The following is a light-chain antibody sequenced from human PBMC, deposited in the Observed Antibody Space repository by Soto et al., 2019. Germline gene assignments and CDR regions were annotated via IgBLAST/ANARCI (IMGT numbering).Light chain of an antibody. Sequence: EIVVTQSPATLSVSPGERVTLSCRASQSVSSSLAWYQQRPGQAPRLLIYDTSTRAAGIAARFSGSGSGTEFTLTISSLQSEDVGVYYCQQYDNWPPKTFGGGTKVDIK. CDR2: DTS. V-gene: IGKV3-15*01. CDR3: QQYDNWPPKT. CDR1: QSVSSS. J-gene: IGKJ4*01.